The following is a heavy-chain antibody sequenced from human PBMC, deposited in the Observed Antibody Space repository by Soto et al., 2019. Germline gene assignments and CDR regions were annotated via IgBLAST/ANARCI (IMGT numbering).Heavy chain of an antibody. CDR2: IIPNYGNA. Sequence: GASVKVSCKASGGTFSTYAISWVRQAPGQGLEWMGGIIPNYGNANYAQKLQGRVTMTTDTSTSTAYMELSSLRSEDTAVYYCAATGYSSGWYGNYWGQGTLVTVSS. V-gene: IGHV1-69*05. D-gene: IGHD6-19*01. CDR3: AATGYSSGWYGNY. CDR1: GGTFSTYA. J-gene: IGHJ4*02.